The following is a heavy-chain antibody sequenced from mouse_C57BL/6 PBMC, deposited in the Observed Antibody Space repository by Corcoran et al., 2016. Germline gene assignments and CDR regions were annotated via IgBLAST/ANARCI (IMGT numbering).Heavy chain of an antibody. D-gene: IGHD1-1*01. CDR3: AIITTANGFDY. CDR1: GYTFTDYY. Sequence: EVQLQQSGPELVKPGASVKISCKASGYTFTDYYMNWVKQSHGKSLEWIGDINPNNGGTSYNQKFKGKATLTVDKSSSTAYMELRSLTSEDSAVYYCAIITTANGFDYWGQGTTLTVSS. J-gene: IGHJ2*01. V-gene: IGHV1-26*01. CDR2: INPNNGGT.